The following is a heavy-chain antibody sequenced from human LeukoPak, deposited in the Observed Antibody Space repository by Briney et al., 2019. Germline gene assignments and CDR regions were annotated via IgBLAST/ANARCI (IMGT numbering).Heavy chain of an antibody. J-gene: IGHJ4*02. CDR1: GYTFTGYY. CDR2: INPNSGGT. V-gene: IGHV1-2*02. CDR3: ARGDLYYYDSSGYCNY. D-gene: IGHD3-22*01. Sequence: ASVKVSCKASGYTFTGYYMHWVRQAPGQGLEWMGWINPNSGGTNYAQKFQGRVTMTRDTSISTAYMELSRLRSDDTAVYYCARGDLYYYDSSGYCNYWGQGTLVTVSS.